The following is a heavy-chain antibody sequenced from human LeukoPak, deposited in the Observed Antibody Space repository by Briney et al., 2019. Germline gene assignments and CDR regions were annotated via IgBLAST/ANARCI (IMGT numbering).Heavy chain of an antibody. J-gene: IGHJ4*02. CDR2: VKSQTDGGTT. Sequence: GGSLRLSRAASGFTFSDAWLSWVRQAPGKGLEWVGRVKSQTDGGTTDYAAPVKGRFSISRDDSKNTLYLQMNSLKTEDTAVYYCTTYYAYSDWGQGTLVTVSS. CDR1: GFTFSDAW. CDR3: TTYYAYSD. V-gene: IGHV3-15*01. D-gene: IGHD3-16*01.